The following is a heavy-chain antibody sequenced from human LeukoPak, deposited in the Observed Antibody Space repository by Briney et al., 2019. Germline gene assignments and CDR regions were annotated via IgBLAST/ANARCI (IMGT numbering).Heavy chain of an antibody. CDR2: INSNGGST. CDR1: GFTSSSFD. V-gene: IGHV3-64*01. CDR3: ARGRWACFDY. J-gene: IGHJ4*02. Sequence: GGSLRLPCAASGFTSSSFDMRWVRQAPGKGLEYVSAINSNGGSTYYVNSVKGRFTISRDNSKDTLYLQMGSLRAEDMAVYYCARGRWACFDYWGQGTLVTVSS. D-gene: IGHD5-24*01.